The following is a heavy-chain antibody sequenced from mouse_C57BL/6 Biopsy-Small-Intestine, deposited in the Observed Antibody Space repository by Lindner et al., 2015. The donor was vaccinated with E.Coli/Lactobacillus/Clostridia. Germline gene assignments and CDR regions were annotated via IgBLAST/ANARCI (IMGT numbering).Heavy chain of an antibody. CDR2: IHPNSGST. Sequence: VQLQESGAELARPGASVKMSCKASGYTFTSYWMHWVKQRPGQGLEWIGMIHPNSGSTNYNEKFKSKATLTANTSSSTAYMELSSLTSEDSAVYYCAKSRYYYAMDYWGQGTSVTVSS. J-gene: IGHJ4*01. D-gene: IGHD1-1*01. CDR3: AKSRYYYAMDY. V-gene: IGHV1-64*01. CDR1: GYTFTSYW.